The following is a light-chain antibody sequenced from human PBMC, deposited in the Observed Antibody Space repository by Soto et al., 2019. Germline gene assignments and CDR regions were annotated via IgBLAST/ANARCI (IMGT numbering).Light chain of an antibody. CDR1: SSDVGGYNY. CDR3: SSYTSSALV. Sequence: QSALTQPASVSGSPGQSITISCTGTSSDVGGYNYVSWYQQHPGKAPKLMIYDVSDRPSGVSDRFSGSKSGSTASLTISGLQADDEADYYCSSYTSSALVFGGGTKVTVL. V-gene: IGLV2-14*03. CDR2: DVS. J-gene: IGLJ3*02.